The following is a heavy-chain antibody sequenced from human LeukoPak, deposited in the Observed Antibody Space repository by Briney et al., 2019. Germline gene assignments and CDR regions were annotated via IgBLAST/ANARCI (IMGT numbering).Heavy chain of an antibody. V-gene: IGHV4-34*01. CDR2: INHSGST. D-gene: IGHD3-10*01. J-gene: IGHJ6*03. Sequence: SETLSLTCAVYGGSFSGYYWSWIRQPPGKGLEWIGEINHSGSTHYNPSLKSRVTISVDTSKNQFSLKLSSVTAADTAVYYCARAGTMVRGVIMRYYYYMDVWGKGTTVTVSS. CDR1: GGSFSGYY. CDR3: ARAGTMVRGVIMRYYYYMDV.